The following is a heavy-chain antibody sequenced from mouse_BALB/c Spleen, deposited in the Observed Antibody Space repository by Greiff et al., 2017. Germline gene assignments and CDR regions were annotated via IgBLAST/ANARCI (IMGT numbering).Heavy chain of an antibody. CDR2: ISSGGGST. CDR1: GFAFSSYD. J-gene: IGHJ4*01. V-gene: IGHV5-12-1*01. Sequence: EVQLVESGGGLVKPGGSLKLSCAASGFAFSSYDMSWVRQTPEKRLEWVAYISSGGGSTYYPDTVKGRFTISRDNAKNTLYLQMSSLKSEDTAMYYCARWFYYAMDYWGQGTSVTVSS. D-gene: IGHD2-2*01. CDR3: ARWFYYAMDY.